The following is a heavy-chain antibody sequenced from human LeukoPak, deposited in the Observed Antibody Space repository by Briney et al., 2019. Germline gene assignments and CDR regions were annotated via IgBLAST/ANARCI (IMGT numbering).Heavy chain of an antibody. CDR1: GFTFDDYA. J-gene: IGHJ4*02. Sequence: SLRLSCAASGFTFDDYAMYWVRQAPGKGLEWVSYISWNGARLDYADSVRGRFTISRDNAQNSLYLQMNSLRPEDTALYFCVKEYASGYDFFDYWGQGVLVTVSS. CDR3: VKEYASGYDFFDY. CDR2: ISWNGARL. D-gene: IGHD5-12*01. V-gene: IGHV3-9*01.